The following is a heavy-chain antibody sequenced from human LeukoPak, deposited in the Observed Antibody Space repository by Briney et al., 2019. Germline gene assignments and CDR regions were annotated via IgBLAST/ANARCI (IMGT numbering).Heavy chain of an antibody. V-gene: IGHV4-38-2*02. Sequence: SETLSLTCTVSGYSISSGYYWGWIRPPPGKGLEWIGSIYHSGSTYYNPSLKSRVTISVDTSKNQFSLKLSSVTAADTAVYYCARKYSSSYFDYWGQGTLVTVSS. CDR3: ARKYSSSYFDY. CDR1: GYSISSGYY. D-gene: IGHD6-6*01. J-gene: IGHJ4*02. CDR2: IYHSGST.